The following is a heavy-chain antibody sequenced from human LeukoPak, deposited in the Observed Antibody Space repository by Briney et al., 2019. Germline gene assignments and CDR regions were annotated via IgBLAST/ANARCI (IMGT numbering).Heavy chain of an antibody. V-gene: IGHV3-23*01. CDR1: GFTFSSYA. CDR3: ARDSSGYYSGMDV. D-gene: IGHD3-3*01. CDR2: ISGSGGST. Sequence: GGSLRLSCAASGFTFSSYAMSWVRQAPGNGLEWVSAISGSGGSTYYVDSVKGRFTISRDNVKNSLYLQMNSLRAEDTAVYYCARDSSGYYSGMDVWDQGTTVTVS. J-gene: IGHJ6*02.